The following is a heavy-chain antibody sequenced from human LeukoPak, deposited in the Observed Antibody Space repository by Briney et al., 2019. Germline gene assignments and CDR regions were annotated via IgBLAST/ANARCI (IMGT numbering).Heavy chain of an antibody. CDR3: ARDRARYSSGWDFDY. CDR1: GYTFTSYG. J-gene: IGHJ4*02. CDR2: ISAYNGNT. Sequence: ASVKVSFKSSGYTFTSYGVSWVRQAPGQGLEWMGWISAYNGNTNYAQKLQGRVTMTTDTSTSTAYMELRSLRSDDTAVYYCARDRARYSSGWDFDYWGQGTLVTVSS. D-gene: IGHD6-19*01. V-gene: IGHV1-18*01.